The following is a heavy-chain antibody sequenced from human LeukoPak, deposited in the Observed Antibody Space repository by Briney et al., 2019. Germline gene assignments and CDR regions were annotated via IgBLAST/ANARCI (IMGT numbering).Heavy chain of an antibody. CDR2: ISADGNI. V-gene: IGHV3-23*01. Sequence: GGSLRLSCAASGFTFNTYAMSWVRQAPGKGLEWVSAISADGNIYYADSVKGRFTISRDNSKNTLHLQMSSLRAEDTAVYYCAKGKVRKSYYGSGSYVYWGQGTLVTVSS. J-gene: IGHJ4*02. CDR3: AKGKVRKSYYGSGSYVY. CDR1: GFTFNTYA. D-gene: IGHD3-10*01.